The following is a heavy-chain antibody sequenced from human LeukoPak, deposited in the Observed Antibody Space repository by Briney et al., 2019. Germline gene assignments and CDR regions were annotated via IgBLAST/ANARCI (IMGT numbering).Heavy chain of an antibody. Sequence: GGSLRLSCAASGFTVSSNYMSWVRQAPGKGLEWVSVIFSGGSTCYADSVKDRFTISRDNSRNTLYLQMNSLRAEDTAVYYCARGSMTTVTLIDYWGQGTLVTVSS. CDR2: IFSGGST. J-gene: IGHJ4*02. CDR3: ARGSMTTVTLIDY. D-gene: IGHD4-17*01. CDR1: GFTVSSNY. V-gene: IGHV3-53*01.